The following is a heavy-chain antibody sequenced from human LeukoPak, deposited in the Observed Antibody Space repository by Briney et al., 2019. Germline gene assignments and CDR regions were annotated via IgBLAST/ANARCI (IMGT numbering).Heavy chain of an antibody. CDR1: GFTFSSYW. V-gene: IGHV3-74*01. D-gene: IGHD5-12*01. CDR3: ARVRATFSPHFDN. J-gene: IGHJ4*02. CDR2: INSDGSIT. Sequence: PGGSLRLSCAASGFTFSSYWMHWVRQAPGKGLMWVSRINSDGSITNYADSVKGRFTISRDHAKNTLYLQMNSLRAEDTAVYYCARVRATFSPHFDNWGQGTLVTVSS.